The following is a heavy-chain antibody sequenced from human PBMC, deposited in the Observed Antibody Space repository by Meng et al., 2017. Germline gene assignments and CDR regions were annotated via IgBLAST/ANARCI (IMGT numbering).Heavy chain of an antibody. D-gene: IGHD4-11*01. CDR1: GYNFTSYG. J-gene: IGHJ1*01. V-gene: IGHV1-18*01. CDR3: AQTTVTTYSEYFQH. Sequence: VQPVQSGGGVKKPGASVKGSCKASGYNFTSYGISWVRQAPGQGLEWMGWISAYNGNTNYAQKLQGRVTMTTDTSTSTAYMELRSLRSDDTAVYYCAQTTVTTYSEYFQHWGQGTLVTVSS. CDR2: ISAYNGNT.